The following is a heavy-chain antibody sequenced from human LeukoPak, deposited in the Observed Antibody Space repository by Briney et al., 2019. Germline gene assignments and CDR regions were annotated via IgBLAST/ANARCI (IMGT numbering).Heavy chain of an antibody. CDR1: GGAFSSYA. D-gene: IGHD2-15*01. CDR3: ARDRFTIVVVAATGLDY. V-gene: IGHV1-69*13. CDR2: IIPIFGTA. J-gene: IGHJ4*02. Sequence: GASVKVSCKASGGAFSSYAISWVRQAPGQGLEWMGGIIPIFGTANYAQKFQGRVTITADESASTAYMELSSLRSEDTAVYYCARDRFTIVVVAATGLDYWGQGTLVTVSS.